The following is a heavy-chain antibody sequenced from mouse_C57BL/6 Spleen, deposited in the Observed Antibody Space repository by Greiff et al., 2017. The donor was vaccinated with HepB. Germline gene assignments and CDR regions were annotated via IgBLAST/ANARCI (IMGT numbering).Heavy chain of an antibody. CDR2: IHPNSGST. CDR1: GYTFTSYW. Sequence: QVQLQQPGAELVKPGASVKLSCKASGYTFTSYWMHWVKQRPGQGLEWIGMIHPNSGSTNYNEKFKSKATLTVDKSSSTAYMQLSSLTSEDSAVYYCAREGLYDGYYDYFDYWGQGTTLTVSS. J-gene: IGHJ2*01. CDR3: AREGLYDGYYDYFDY. V-gene: IGHV1-64*01. D-gene: IGHD2-3*01.